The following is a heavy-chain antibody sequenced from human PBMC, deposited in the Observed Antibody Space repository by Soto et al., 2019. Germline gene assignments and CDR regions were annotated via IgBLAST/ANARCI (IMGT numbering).Heavy chain of an antibody. CDR1: GGSFSCYY. D-gene: IGHD5-18*01. Sequence: PSETLSLTCAVYGGSFSCYYWSWIRQPPGKGLEWIGEINHSGSTNYNPSLKSRVTISVDTSKNQFSLKLSSVTAADTAVYYCARGGGTAMVDFDYWGQGTLVTVSS. V-gene: IGHV4-34*01. J-gene: IGHJ4*02. CDR2: INHSGST. CDR3: ARGGGTAMVDFDY.